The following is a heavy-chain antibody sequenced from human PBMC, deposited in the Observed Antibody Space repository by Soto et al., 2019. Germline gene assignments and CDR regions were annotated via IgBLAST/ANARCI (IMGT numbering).Heavy chain of an antibody. CDR3: ARSLAPGSHYFDY. J-gene: IGHJ4*02. CDR1: GFTFSTYDMSYA. CDR2: LSDST. D-gene: IGHD3-10*01. Sequence: EVQLLESGGGLVQPGGSLRLSCALSGFTFSTYDMSYAMSWVRQAPGKGLEWVSTLSDSTYYADSVKGLFTISTDNSKSTRFLQSNSLRAEDMTVYYCARSLAPGSHYFDYWGQGTLVTVSS. V-gene: IGHV3-23*01.